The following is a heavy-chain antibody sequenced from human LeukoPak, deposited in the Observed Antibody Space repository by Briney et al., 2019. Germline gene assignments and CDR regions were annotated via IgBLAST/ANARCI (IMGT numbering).Heavy chain of an antibody. D-gene: IGHD6-13*01. CDR3: AREGGSSWAQYYYYGMDV. Sequence: SETLSLTCTVSGGSISSYYWSWIRQPPGKGLEWIGSIYYSGSTYYNPSLKSRVTISVDTSKNQFSLKLSSVTAADTAVYYCAREGGSSWAQYYYYGMDVWGQGTTVTVSS. V-gene: IGHV4-59*05. CDR1: GGSISSYY. J-gene: IGHJ6*02. CDR2: IYYSGST.